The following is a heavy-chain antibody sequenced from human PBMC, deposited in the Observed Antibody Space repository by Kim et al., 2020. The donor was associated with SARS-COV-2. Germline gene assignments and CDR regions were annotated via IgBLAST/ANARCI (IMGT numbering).Heavy chain of an antibody. Sequence: ASVKVSCKVSGYILTEVSIHWVRQPPGKGLEWMGGLDPEEGEILYAQQFQGRVTMTEDTSTDTAHLELSRLTSADTAVYYCVTWSRTYGSYFYGIDVWGQGTTVPVSS. CDR2: LDPEEGEI. CDR1: GYILTEVS. V-gene: IGHV1-24*01. J-gene: IGHJ6*02. D-gene: IGHD3-9*01. CDR3: VTWSRTYGSYFYGIDV.